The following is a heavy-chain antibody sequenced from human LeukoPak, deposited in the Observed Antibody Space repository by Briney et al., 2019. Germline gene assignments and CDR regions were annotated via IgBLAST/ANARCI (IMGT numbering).Heavy chain of an antibody. CDR1: GDSVSSNSAA. Sequence: SQTLSLTCAISGDSVSSNSAAWNWIRQSPSRGLEWLGSTYYRSMWSNDYAVSVKSRITINPDTSKNQFSLQLNSVTTEDTAVYYCARESSLLTGYYAPFDIWGQGTMVTVSS. D-gene: IGHD3-9*01. V-gene: IGHV6-1*01. J-gene: IGHJ3*02. CDR2: TYYRSMWSN. CDR3: ARESSLLTGYYAPFDI.